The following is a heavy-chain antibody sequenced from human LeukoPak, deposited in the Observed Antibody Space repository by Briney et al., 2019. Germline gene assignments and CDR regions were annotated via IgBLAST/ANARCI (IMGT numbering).Heavy chain of an antibody. CDR3: ARDRPNKAFDI. CDR1: GGSISSYY. CDR2: IYYSGST. J-gene: IGHJ3*02. Sequence: SETLSLTSTVSGGSISSYYWSWIRQPPGKGLEWIGYIYYSGSTNYNPSLKSRVTISVDTSKNQFSLKLSSVTASDTAVYYCARDRPNKAFDIWGQGTMVTVSS. V-gene: IGHV4-59*01.